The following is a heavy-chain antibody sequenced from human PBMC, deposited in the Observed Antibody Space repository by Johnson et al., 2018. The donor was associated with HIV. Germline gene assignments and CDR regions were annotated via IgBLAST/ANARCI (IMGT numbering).Heavy chain of an antibody. D-gene: IGHD4-17*01. CDR3: ALTDYGDYPQRVPDAFDI. V-gene: IGHV3-23*04. J-gene: IGHJ3*02. CDR1: GFTFIDYA. CDR2: ISGGEDDT. Sequence: VQLVESGGGLVQPGGSLRLSCVASGFTFIDYAMIWVRQAPGKGLEWVSFISGGEDDTYYADSVKGRVTISRDDSKNTLYLQMNSLRAEDTAVYYCALTDYGDYPQRVPDAFDIWGQGTMVTVSS.